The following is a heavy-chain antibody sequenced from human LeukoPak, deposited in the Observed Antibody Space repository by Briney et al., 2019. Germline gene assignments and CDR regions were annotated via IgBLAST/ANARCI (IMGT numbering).Heavy chain of an antibody. Sequence: GRSLRLSCAASGFTFSSYAMHWVRQAPGKGLEWVAVISYDGSNKYYADSVKGRFTISRDNSKNTLYLQMNSLRAEDTAVYYCAGEGYSYGYDYWGQGILVTVSS. CDR3: AGEGYSYGYDY. D-gene: IGHD5-18*01. CDR1: GFTFSSYA. J-gene: IGHJ4*02. CDR2: ISYDGSNK. V-gene: IGHV3-30*04.